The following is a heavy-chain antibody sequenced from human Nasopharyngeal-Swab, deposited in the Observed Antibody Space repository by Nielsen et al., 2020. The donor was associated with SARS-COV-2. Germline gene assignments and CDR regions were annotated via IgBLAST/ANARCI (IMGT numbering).Heavy chain of an antibody. CDR2: IKQDGSEK. CDR3: AREVRGSYWPAFDI. Sequence: GESLKISCAASGFTFSSYWMSWVRQAPGKGLEWVANIKQDGSEKYYVDSVKGRFTISRDNAKNSLYLQMNSLRAEDTAVYYCAREVRGSYWPAFDIWGQGIMVTVSS. CDR1: GFTFSSYW. J-gene: IGHJ3*02. V-gene: IGHV3-7*01. D-gene: IGHD1-26*01.